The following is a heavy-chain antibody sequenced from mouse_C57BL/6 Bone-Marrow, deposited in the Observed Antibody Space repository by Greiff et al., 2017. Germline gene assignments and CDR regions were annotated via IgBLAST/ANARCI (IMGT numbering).Heavy chain of an antibody. D-gene: IGHD2-4*01. V-gene: IGHV7-3*01. CDR3: ARYNDYDVYAMDY. CDR2: IRNTANGYTT. Sequence: EVKLVESGGGLVLPGGSLSLSCAASGFTFTDYYMSWVRQPPGKALEWLGFIRNTANGYTTEYSASVKGRFTISRDNSQSILYLQVNALRAEDSATYYCARYNDYDVYAMDYWGQGTSVTVSS. J-gene: IGHJ4*01. CDR1: GFTFTDYY.